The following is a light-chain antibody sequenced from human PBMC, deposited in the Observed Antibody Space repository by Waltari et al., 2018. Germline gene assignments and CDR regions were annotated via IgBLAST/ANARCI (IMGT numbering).Light chain of an antibody. CDR3: TSYASSNSVV. Sequence: QSALTQPPSASGSPGQSVTISCTGTSSAVGVYNYVSWYQQHPGKAPKLMIYEVSKRPSGVPDRFSGSKSGNTASLTVSGLQAEDEADYYCTSYASSNSVVFGGGTKLTVL. CDR1: SSAVGVYNY. V-gene: IGLV2-8*01. CDR2: EVS. J-gene: IGLJ2*01.